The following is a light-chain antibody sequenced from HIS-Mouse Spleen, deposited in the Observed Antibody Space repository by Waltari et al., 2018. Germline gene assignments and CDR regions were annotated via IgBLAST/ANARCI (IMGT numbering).Light chain of an antibody. CDR1: SSDVGGYNP. Sequence: QSALTQPRSVSGSPGQSVTISCTGTSSDVGGYNPVSWYQQHPGKAPKLMIYDVSKRPSGVPDRFSGSKSGNTASLTISGLQAEDEADYYCCSYAGSYTYVFGTGTKVTVL. CDR3: CSYAGSYTYV. V-gene: IGLV2-11*01. CDR2: DVS. J-gene: IGLJ1*01.